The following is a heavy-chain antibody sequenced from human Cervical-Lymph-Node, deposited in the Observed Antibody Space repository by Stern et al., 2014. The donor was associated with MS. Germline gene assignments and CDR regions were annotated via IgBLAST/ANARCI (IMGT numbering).Heavy chain of an antibody. J-gene: IGHJ4*02. Sequence: EVQLVESGGGLVKPGGSLRLSCAASGFTFSSYSMNWVRQAPGKGLEWVSSIGSKSDYIYYADSVKGRFTISRDNAKNSLYLQMNSLRAEDTAVYYCAREGGLELPPDYWGQGTLVIVSS. CDR3: AREGGLELPPDY. CDR2: IGSKSDYI. V-gene: IGHV3-21*01. CDR1: GFTFSSYS. D-gene: IGHD1-7*01.